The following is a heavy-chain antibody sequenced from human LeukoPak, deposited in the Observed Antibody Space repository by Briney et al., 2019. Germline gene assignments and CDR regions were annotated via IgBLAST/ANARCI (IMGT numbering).Heavy chain of an antibody. CDR1: GFTVSSNY. D-gene: IGHD6-6*01. Sequence: GGSLRLSCAASGFTVSSNYMSWVRQAPGKGLEWVSVIYSGGSTYYADSVKGRFTISRDNSKNTLYLQMNSLRAEDTAVYYCARGSSSSLGYYYYGMDVWGQGTTVTVS. CDR2: IYSGGST. V-gene: IGHV3-53*01. CDR3: ARGSSSSLGYYYYGMDV. J-gene: IGHJ6*02.